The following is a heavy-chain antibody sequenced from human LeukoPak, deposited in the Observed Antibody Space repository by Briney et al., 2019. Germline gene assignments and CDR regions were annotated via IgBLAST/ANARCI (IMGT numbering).Heavy chain of an antibody. CDR3: ARGEVGATITY. V-gene: IGHV1-2*02. Sequence: ASVKVSCKASGYTFTGYYMHWVRQAPGQGLEWMGWINPNSGGTNYAQKFQGRVTMTRNTSISTAYMELSSLRSEDTAVYYCARGEVGATITYWGQGTLVTVSS. CDR2: INPNSGGT. J-gene: IGHJ4*02. D-gene: IGHD1-26*01. CDR1: GYTFTGYY.